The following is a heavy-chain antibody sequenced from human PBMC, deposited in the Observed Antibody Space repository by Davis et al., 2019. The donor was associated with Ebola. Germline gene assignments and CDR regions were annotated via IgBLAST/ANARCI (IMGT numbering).Heavy chain of an antibody. V-gene: IGHV3-23*01. J-gene: IGHJ4*02. CDR1: GFTFSSYA. CDR2: ISGSGGST. Sequence: GESLKISCAASGFTFSSYAMSWVRQAPGKGLEWVSAISGSGGSTYYADSVKGRFTISRDNSKNTLYLQMNSLRAEDTAVYYCARGLWFDYWGQGTRVTVSS. D-gene: IGHD3-10*01. CDR3: ARGLWFDY.